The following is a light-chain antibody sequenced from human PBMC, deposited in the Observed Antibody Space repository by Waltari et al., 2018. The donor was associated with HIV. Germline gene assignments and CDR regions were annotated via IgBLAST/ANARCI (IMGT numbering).Light chain of an antibody. V-gene: IGLV3-25*03. CDR2: QDV. J-gene: IGLJ2*01. CDR1: ALPKPY. Sequence: SYELTQPPSVSVSPGQKARITCSGDALPKPYAYWYQQKPGQAPVLIIYQDVKRPSGIPERFSGSSSGTTLTLTISGVQAEDEADYYCQSADSSGSYVIFGGGTKLTVL. CDR3: QSADSSGSYVI.